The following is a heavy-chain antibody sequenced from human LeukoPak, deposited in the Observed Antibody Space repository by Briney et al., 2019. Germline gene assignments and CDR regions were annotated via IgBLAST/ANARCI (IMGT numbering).Heavy chain of an antibody. V-gene: IGHV4-38-2*02. J-gene: IGHJ4*02. Sequence: PSETLSLTCTVSGFSISNDYYWGWIRQPPGKGLEWIGSVYHSGSTYYNPSLKSRVTISVDTSKNQFSLRLNSVTAADTAVYYCARGVTGLLTGYYGYYDYWGQGTLVTVSS. CDR3: ARGVTGLLTGYYGYYDY. CDR2: VYHSGST. D-gene: IGHD3-9*01. CDR1: GFSISNDYY.